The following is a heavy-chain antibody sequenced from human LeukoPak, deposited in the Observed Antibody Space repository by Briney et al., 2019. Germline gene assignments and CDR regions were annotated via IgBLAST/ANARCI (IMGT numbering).Heavy chain of an antibody. CDR2: ISSSGSTI. CDR1: GFTFSDYY. D-gene: IGHD6-13*01. V-gene: IGHV3-11*04. Sequence: PGGSLRLSCAASGFTFSDYYMSWIRQAPGKGLEWVSYISSSGSTIYYADSVKGRFTISRDNAKNSLYLQMNSLRAEDTAVYYCARCGSSSYYYYYMDVWGKGTTVTVSS. J-gene: IGHJ6*03. CDR3: ARCGSSSYYYYYMDV.